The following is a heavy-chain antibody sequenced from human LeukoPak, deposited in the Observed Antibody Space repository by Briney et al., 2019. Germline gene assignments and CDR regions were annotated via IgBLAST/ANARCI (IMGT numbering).Heavy chain of an antibody. V-gene: IGHV3-21*01. CDR3: ARNEGGSSGWFVDY. CDR1: GFTFSSYS. D-gene: IGHD6-19*01. J-gene: IGHJ4*02. CDR2: ISSSSSYI. Sequence: PGGSLRLSCAASGFTFSSYSMNWVRQAPGKGLEWVSSISSSSSYIYYADSVKGRFTISRDNSKNTLYLQMNSLRAEDTAVYYCARNEGGSSGWFVDYWGQGTLVTVSS.